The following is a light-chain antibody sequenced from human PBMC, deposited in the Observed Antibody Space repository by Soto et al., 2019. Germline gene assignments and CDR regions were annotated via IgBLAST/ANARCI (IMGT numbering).Light chain of an antibody. CDR1: QTVGNNY. J-gene: IGKJ4*01. CDR2: AAS. Sequence: EIVLTQSPGTLSLSPGERATLSCRASQTVGNNYLAWYQQTPGQTPRLLIHAASNRATGIPDRISGSGSGTDFTLIISRLEPEDVAVYYCQQYASPPLTFGGGTKVEIK. V-gene: IGKV3-20*01. CDR3: QQYASPPLT.